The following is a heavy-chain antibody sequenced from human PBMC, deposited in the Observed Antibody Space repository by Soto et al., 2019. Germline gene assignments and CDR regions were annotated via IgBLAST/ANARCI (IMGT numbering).Heavy chain of an antibody. D-gene: IGHD3-22*01. V-gene: IGHV3-23*01. CDR1: AFTFNNYA. CDR3: AKSRYSDSSGDFYDY. J-gene: IGHJ4*02. Sequence: GGSLRLSCAASAFTFNNYAMSWVRQAPGKGLEWVSGIGGSGRTTYYADSVKGRFTISRDNSNNTLFLQMNSLRAEDTAVYYCAKSRYSDSSGDFYDYWGQGTLVTVS. CDR2: IGGSGRTT.